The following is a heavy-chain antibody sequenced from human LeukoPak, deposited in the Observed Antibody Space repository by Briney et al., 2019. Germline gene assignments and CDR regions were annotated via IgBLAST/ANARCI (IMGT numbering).Heavy chain of an antibody. V-gene: IGHV3-30*02. J-gene: IGHJ3*02. Sequence: PGGSLRLSRAASGFTFSNYGMHRVRQAPGKGLEWVAFIRYDGSNKYYADSVKGRFTISRDNSKNTLYLQMNSLRAEDTAVYYCATSYCISTSCQTRRAFDIWGRGTMVTVSS. CDR2: IRYDGSNK. D-gene: IGHD2-2*01. CDR3: ATSYCISTSCQTRRAFDI. CDR1: GFTFSNYG.